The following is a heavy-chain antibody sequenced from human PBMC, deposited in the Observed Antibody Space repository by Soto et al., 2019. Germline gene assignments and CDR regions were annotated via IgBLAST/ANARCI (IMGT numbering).Heavy chain of an antibody. Sequence: RGESLKISCKGSGYSFTSYWIGWVRQMPGKGLEWMGIIYPGDSDTRYSPSFQGQVTISADKSISTAYLQWSSLKASDTAMYYCVREGGVPSAIGHYYYGMDVWGQGTAVTVSS. J-gene: IGHJ6*02. CDR3: VREGGVPSAIGHYYYGMDV. CDR1: GYSFTSYW. CDR2: IYPGDSDT. V-gene: IGHV5-51*01. D-gene: IGHD2-2*02.